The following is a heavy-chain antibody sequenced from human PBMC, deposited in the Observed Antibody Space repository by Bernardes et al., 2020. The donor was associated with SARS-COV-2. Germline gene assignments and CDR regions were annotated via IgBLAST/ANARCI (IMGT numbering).Heavy chain of an antibody. CDR1: GYSFTAYY. CDR2: LNPNSGNT. CDR3: ARDGVVSRNYDAYDV. Sequence: ASVKVSCKASGYSFTAYYPHWVRQAPGQGLEWLGWLNPNSGNTNSAQKFQGRVTMTRDTSISTAYIELTGLTPDDTAVYYCARDGVVSRNYDAYDVWGQGTLVTVSS. V-gene: IGHV1-2*02. J-gene: IGHJ3*01. D-gene: IGHD2-15*01.